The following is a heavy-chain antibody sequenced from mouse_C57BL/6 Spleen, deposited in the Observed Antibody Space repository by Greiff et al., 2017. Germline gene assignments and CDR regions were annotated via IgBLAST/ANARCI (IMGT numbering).Heavy chain of an antibody. CDR3: SRGGRTAVVAPYWYFDV. CDR1: GFTFSDYG. J-gene: IGHJ1*03. Sequence: EVMLVESGGGLVKPGGSLKLSCAASGFTFSDYGMHWVRQAPEKGLEWVAYISSGSSTIYYADTVKGRFTISRDNAKNTLFLQMTSLRSEDTAMYYYSRGGRTAVVAPYWYFDVWGTGTTVTVSS. D-gene: IGHD1-1*01. CDR2: ISSGSSTI. V-gene: IGHV5-17*01.